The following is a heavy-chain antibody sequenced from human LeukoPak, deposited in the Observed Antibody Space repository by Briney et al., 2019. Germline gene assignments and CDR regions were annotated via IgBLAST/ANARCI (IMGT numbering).Heavy chain of an antibody. CDR1: GGSISTYY. V-gene: IGHV4-59*01. Sequence: PSETLSLTCTASGGSISTYYWSWVRQPPGEGLEWIGYIYDSGSTNYNPSLKSRVTISLDTSKNQFSLKLSSVTAADTAVYYCARVGSGWNYYFDYWGQGTLVTVSS. CDR2: IYDSGST. CDR3: ARVGSGWNYYFDY. J-gene: IGHJ4*02. D-gene: IGHD6-19*01.